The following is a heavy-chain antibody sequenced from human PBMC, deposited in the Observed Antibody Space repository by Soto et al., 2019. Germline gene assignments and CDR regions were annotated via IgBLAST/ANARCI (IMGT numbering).Heavy chain of an antibody. CDR1: GFTFSSYG. J-gene: IGHJ4*02. CDR2: IWYDGSNK. CDR3: ARDRGVAAEDY. Sequence: QVQLVESGGGVVRPGRSLRLSCAASGFTFSSYGMHWVRQAPGKGLEWVAVIWYDGSNKNYADSVKGRFTISRDNSKNTLNLQMNSLRAEDTAVYYCARDRGVAAEDYWGQGTLVTVS. V-gene: IGHV3-33*01. D-gene: IGHD6-25*01.